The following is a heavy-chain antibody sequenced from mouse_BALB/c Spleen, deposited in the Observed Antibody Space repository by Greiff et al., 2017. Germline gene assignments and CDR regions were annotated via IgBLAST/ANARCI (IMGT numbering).Heavy chain of an antibody. Sequence: QVQLKQSGAELMKPGASVKISCKATGYTFSSYWIEWVKQRPGHGLEWIGEILPGSGSTNYNEKFKGKATFTADTSSNTAYMQLSSLTSEDSAVYYCARGYGSSDYYAMDYWGQGTSVTVSS. CDR1: GYTFSSYW. D-gene: IGHD1-1*01. J-gene: IGHJ4*01. CDR3: ARGYGSSDYYAMDY. CDR2: ILPGSGST. V-gene: IGHV1-9*01.